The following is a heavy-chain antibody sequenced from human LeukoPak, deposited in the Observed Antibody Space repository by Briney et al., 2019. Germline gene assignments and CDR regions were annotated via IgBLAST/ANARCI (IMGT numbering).Heavy chain of an antibody. D-gene: IGHD2-21*01. CDR2: IYYSGST. J-gene: IGHJ4*02. CDR3: ATAITTLYFDY. Sequence: SETLSLTCTVSGGSISSSSYYWGWIRQPPGKGLEWIGSIYYSGSTYYNPSLKSRVTISVDTSKNQFSLKLSSVTAADTAVYYCATAITTLYFDYWGQGALVTVSS. CDR1: GGSISSSSYY. V-gene: IGHV4-39*01.